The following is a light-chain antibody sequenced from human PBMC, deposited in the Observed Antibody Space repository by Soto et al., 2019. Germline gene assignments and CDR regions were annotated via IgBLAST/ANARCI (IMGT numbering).Light chain of an antibody. CDR2: QDN. V-gene: IGLV3-1*01. CDR3: QAWDSSTYV. J-gene: IGLJ1*01. Sequence: SYELTQPPSVSVSPGQTASITCSGDKLGDKYACWYQQKPGQSPVLVIYQDNKRPSGIPERFSGSNSGNTATLTISGTQAMEEADYYCQAWDSSTYVFGTGTKLTVL. CDR1: KLGDKY.